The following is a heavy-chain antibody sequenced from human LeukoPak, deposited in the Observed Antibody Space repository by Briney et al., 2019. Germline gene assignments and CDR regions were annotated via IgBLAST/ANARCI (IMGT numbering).Heavy chain of an antibody. CDR2: ISTYNGNT. CDR3: AREGSPFYYYYMDV. D-gene: IGHD2-15*01. Sequence: GASVKVSCKASGYTVTSYGISWVRQAPGQGLEGMGWISTYNGNTNYAQKLQGRVTMTTDTSTSIAYMELRSLRSDDTAVYYCAREGSPFYYYYMDVWGKGTTVTVSS. V-gene: IGHV1-18*01. CDR1: GYTVTSYG. J-gene: IGHJ6*03.